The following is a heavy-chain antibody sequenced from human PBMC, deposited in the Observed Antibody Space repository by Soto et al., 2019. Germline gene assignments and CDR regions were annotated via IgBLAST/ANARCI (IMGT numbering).Heavy chain of an antibody. CDR3: ARLGGYCSSTSCYGYYGMDV. Sequence: QLQLQESGPGLVKPSETLSLTCTVSGGSISSGPYSWGWIRQPPGEGLEWIGAFYYSESTDYNPSPESRPRMAVDTSKTQFSLKVSSVTVADTAVYYCARLGGYCSSTSCYGYYGMDVWGQGTTVTVSS. CDR2: FYYSEST. D-gene: IGHD2-2*01. J-gene: IGHJ6*02. V-gene: IGHV4-39*01. CDR1: GGSISSGPYS.